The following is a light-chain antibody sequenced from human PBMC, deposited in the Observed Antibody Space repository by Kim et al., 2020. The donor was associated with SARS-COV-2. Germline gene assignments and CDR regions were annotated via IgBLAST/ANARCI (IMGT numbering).Light chain of an antibody. J-gene: IGKJ1*01. CDR3: QQYGRSLQT. V-gene: IGKV3-20*01. CDR2: GAS. CDR1: RTVTNNC. Sequence: SQGERATLSGRATRTVTNNCLARYQQKPGQAPRLLIYGASRRATGIQDRISGSGSGTDFTLTISRLEPEDSAVYYCQQYGRSLQTFGQGTKVDIK.